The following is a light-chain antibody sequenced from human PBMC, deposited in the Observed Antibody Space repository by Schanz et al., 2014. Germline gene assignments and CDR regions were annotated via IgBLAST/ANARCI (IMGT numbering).Light chain of an antibody. CDR2: DVT. J-gene: IGLJ2*01. V-gene: IGLV2-14*03. Sequence: QSALTQPASVSGSPGQSITISCTGTSSDVGGYDYVSWYQQHPGKAPKLMIYDVTNRPSGVSNRFSGSKSCNTASLTISGLQAEDEAGYYCSSFASGTTFVIFGGGTKLTVL. CDR1: SSDVGGYDY. CDR3: SSFASGTTFVI.